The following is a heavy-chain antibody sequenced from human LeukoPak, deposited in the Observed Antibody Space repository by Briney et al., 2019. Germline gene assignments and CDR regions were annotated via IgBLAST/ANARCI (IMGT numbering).Heavy chain of an antibody. V-gene: IGHV3-23*01. Sequence: GGSLRLSCAASGFTFSSSAMSWVRQAPGKGLEWVSAISNNGGYTYYADSVQGRFTISRDNSKSTLCLQMNSLRAEDTAVYYCAKVAPPYYDFWSGYYFDYWGQGTLVTVSS. J-gene: IGHJ4*02. D-gene: IGHD3-3*01. CDR3: AKVAPPYYDFWSGYYFDY. CDR1: GFTFSSSA. CDR2: ISNNGGYT.